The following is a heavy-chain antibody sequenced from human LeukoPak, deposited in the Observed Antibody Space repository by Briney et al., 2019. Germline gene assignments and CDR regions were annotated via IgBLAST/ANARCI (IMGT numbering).Heavy chain of an antibody. CDR3: ARVRGRYNWNDVLDY. Sequence: PSETLSLTCTVSGGSISSYYWSWIRQPAGKGLEWIGRIYTSGSTNYNPSLKSRVTISVDTSKNQFSLKLSSVTAADTAVYYCARVRGRYNWNDVLDYWGQGTLVTVSS. D-gene: IGHD1-20*01. CDR2: IYTSGST. CDR1: GGSISSYY. V-gene: IGHV4-4*07. J-gene: IGHJ4*02.